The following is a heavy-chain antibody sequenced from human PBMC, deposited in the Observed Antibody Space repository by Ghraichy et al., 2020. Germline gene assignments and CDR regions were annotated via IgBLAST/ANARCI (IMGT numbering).Heavy chain of an antibody. CDR2: IDPNNGVT. Sequence: ASVKVSCKHAQYGSAHVCIQVTHQYPVCGLQWKKYIDPNNGVTNSARKFQGRVTISRDTSISTTYMELSRLTSDDTAVYYCAKENWYYDLWGRGTLVTVS. CDR3: AKENWYYDL. V-gene: IGHV1-2*02. J-gene: IGHJ2*01. CDR1: QYGSAHVC.